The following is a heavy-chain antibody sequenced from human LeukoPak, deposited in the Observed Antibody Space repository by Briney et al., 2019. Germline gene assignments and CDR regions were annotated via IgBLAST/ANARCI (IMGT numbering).Heavy chain of an antibody. D-gene: IGHD5-12*01. V-gene: IGHV4-59*01. Sequence: SETLSLTCTVSGGSIGSYYWSWIRQPPGKGLEWIGHISYSGSTNYNPSLKSRVTISVDTSKNQFSLKLSSVTPADTAVYYCARGGSGYALNWFDPWGQGTLVTVSS. CDR1: GGSIGSYY. CDR3: ARGGSGYALNWFDP. J-gene: IGHJ5*02. CDR2: ISYSGST.